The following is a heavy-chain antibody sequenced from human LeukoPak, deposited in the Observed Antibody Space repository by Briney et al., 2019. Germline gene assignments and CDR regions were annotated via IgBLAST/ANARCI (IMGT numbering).Heavy chain of an antibody. D-gene: IGHD2-2*01. CDR3: ASGSSTSSRI. Sequence: PGGSLRLSCAASGFTFSSYSMNWVRQAPGKGLEWVSSISSSSSYIYYADSVKGRFTISRDNSKNTLYLQMNSLRAEDTAVYYCASGSSTSSRIWGQGTMVTVSS. CDR1: GFTFSSYS. J-gene: IGHJ3*02. CDR2: ISSSSSYI. V-gene: IGHV3-21*04.